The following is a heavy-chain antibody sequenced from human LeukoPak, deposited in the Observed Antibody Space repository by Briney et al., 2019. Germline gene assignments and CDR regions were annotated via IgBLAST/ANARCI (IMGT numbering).Heavy chain of an antibody. Sequence: PGGSLRLSCAASGFTVSSNYMSWVRQAPGKGLEWVSSIFSVGSTYYADSVQGRFTISRDNSKNTLYLQMNSLRAEDTAVYYCARDFRNGDYYYYYGMDVWGQGTTVIVSS. J-gene: IGHJ6*02. CDR2: IFSVGST. CDR3: ARDFRNGDYYYYYGMDV. D-gene: IGHD2-8*01. CDR1: GFTVSSNY. V-gene: IGHV3-53*01.